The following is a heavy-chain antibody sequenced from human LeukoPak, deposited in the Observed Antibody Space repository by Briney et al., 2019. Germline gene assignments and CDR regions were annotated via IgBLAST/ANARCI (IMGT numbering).Heavy chain of an antibody. CDR3: ARERGRGRDSPWFDY. D-gene: IGHD1-26*01. CDR1: GFIVSGDF. J-gene: IGHJ4*02. Sequence: GGSLRLSCAASGFIVSGDFMSWVRQAPGKGLEWVSVIHSDGSTYYAGSVKGRFTISRDNSKNTLDLQMTGLRAEDTAVYYCARERGRGRDSPWFDYWGQGTLVTVSS. V-gene: IGHV3-53*01. CDR2: IHSDGST.